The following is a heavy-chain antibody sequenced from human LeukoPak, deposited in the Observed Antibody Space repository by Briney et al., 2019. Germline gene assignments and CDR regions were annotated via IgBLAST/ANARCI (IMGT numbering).Heavy chain of an antibody. J-gene: IGHJ4*02. CDR3: RLTMIVVVTPHFDY. CDR1: GGSISSSSYY. V-gene: IGHV4-39*07. D-gene: IGHD3-22*01. Sequence: SETLSLTCTVSGGSISSSSYYWGWVRQPPGKGLEWIGTMYYDGSTYYNPSLKSRVTISVDTSKNQFSLKLSSVIAADTAVYYCRLTMIVVVTPHFDYWGRGTLVTVSS. CDR2: MYYDGST.